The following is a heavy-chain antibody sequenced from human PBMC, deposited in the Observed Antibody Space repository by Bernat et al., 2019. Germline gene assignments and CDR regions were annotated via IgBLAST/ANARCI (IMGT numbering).Heavy chain of an antibody. CDR3: ASPAPIGVVPAAMLTICES. CDR2: ISYDGSNK. D-gene: IGHD2-2*01. V-gene: IGHV3-30*01. Sequence: QVQLVESGGGVVQPGRSLRLSCAASGFTFSSYAMHWVRQAPGKGLEWVAVISYDGSNKYYADSVKGRFTISRDNSKNTLFLQMNSLRAEDTAVYYCASPAPIGVVPAAMLTICESWGQGTLVTVSS. CDR1: GFTFSSYA. J-gene: IGHJ5*02.